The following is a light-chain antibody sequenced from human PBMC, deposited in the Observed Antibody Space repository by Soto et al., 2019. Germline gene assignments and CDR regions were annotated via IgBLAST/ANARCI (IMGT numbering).Light chain of an antibody. Sequence: QSALTQPPSASGSLGQSVTNSCTGTSSDVGGYNYVSWHQQHPGKAPKVMIYEVTKRPPGVPDRFSGSKSGNTASLTVSGLQAEDEADYYCSSFAGGGNPVLLGGGTQLTVL. V-gene: IGLV2-8*01. CDR3: SSFAGGGNPVL. J-gene: IGLJ2*01. CDR2: EVT. CDR1: SSDVGGYNY.